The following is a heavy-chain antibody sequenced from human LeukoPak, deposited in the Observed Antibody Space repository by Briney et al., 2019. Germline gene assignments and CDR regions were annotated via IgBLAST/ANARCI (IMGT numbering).Heavy chain of an antibody. D-gene: IGHD3-10*01. CDR1: GYTLTELP. CDR3: ATEGKMVRGVYTDY. CDR2: FDPEDGET. V-gene: IGHV1-24*01. Sequence: ASVKVSCKVSGYTLTELPMHWVRQAPGKGLEWMGRFDPEDGETIYAQKFQGRVTMTADTSTDTVYMELSSLRSEDTAVYYCATEGKMVRGVYTDYWGQGTLVTVSS. J-gene: IGHJ4*02.